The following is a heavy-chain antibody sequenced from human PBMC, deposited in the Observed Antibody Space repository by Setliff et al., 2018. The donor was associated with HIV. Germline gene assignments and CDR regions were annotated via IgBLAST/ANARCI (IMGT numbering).Heavy chain of an antibody. V-gene: IGHV1-8*01. CDR2: IDPKSGNT. Sequence: ASVKVSCKPAEYTSASYVINWVRQAAGQGLEWMGWIDPKSGNTGYAQEFQGRVTMTRNTSISTAYMELISLTSDDTAIYFCARGLRAYLGYWGQGTLVTVSS. D-gene: IGHD1-26*01. J-gene: IGHJ4*02. CDR3: ARGLRAYLGY. CDR1: EYTSASYV.